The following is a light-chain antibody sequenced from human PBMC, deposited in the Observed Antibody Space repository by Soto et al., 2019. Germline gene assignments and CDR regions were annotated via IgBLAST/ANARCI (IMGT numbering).Light chain of an antibody. V-gene: IGLV2-23*02. CDR3: CSYAGSSTLGV. CDR2: EVS. CDR1: SSDVGSYNL. J-gene: IGLJ3*02. Sequence: QPVLTQPASVSGSPGQSITISCTGTSSDVGSYNLVSWYQQYPGKAPKFMIYEVSKRPSGVSNRFSGSKSGNTASLTISGLQAEDEADYYCCSYAGSSTLGVFGGGTKLTVL.